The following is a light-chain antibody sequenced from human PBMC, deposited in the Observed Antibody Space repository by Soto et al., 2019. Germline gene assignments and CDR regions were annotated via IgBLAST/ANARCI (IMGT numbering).Light chain of an antibody. V-gene: IGKV3-15*01. CDR1: QCVNSN. Sequence: EMVMTQSPAILSVSPGESATLSCRASQCVNSNYLAWYQQHPGQPPRLLIYGISTRATGIPARFSGSGSGTEFSLTISSLQSEDFAVYYCQQYSKWPITVGQGTRLEIK. J-gene: IGKJ5*01. CDR3: QQYSKWPIT. CDR2: GIS.